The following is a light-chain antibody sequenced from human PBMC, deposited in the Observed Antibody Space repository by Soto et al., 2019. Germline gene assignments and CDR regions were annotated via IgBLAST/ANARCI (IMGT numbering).Light chain of an antibody. CDR1: SSNIGSKT. J-gene: IGLJ3*02. CDR2: SND. CDR3: ASWDDSLIGVV. Sequence: QPVLTQPPSACGTPGQTITISCSGSSSNIGSKTVNWYQQLPGTAPKLLIYSNDQRPSGVPDRFSGSKSGTSASLAITGLQSEDEADYYCASWDDSLIGVVFGGGTKLTVL. V-gene: IGLV1-44*01.